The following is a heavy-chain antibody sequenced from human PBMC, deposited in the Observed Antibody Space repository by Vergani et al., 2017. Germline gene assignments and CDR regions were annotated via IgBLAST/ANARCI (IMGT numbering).Heavy chain of an antibody. CDR2: MNPNSGNT. V-gene: IGHV1-8*01. CDR1: GYTFTSYD. D-gene: IGHD4-23*01. CDR3: ARPLQPGGNSHWYFDL. Sequence: QVQLVQSGAEVKKPGASVKVSCKASGYTFTSYDINWVRQATGQGLEWMGWMNPNSGNTGYAQKFQGRVTMTRNTSISTAYMELSSLRSEDTAVYYCARPLQPGGNSHWYFDLWGRGTLVSVSS. J-gene: IGHJ2*01.